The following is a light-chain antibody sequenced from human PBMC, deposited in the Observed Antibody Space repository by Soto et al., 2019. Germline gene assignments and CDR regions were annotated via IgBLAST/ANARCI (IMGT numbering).Light chain of an antibody. CDR3: QQRTRWQIT. V-gene: IGKV3-11*01. CDR2: DAS. J-gene: IGKJ4*01. CDR1: QSVPNS. Sequence: EIVLTQSPATLSASPGEGAILSCRASQSVPNSLAWYQQKPGQAPRLLIYDASVRATATPARFSGSGSGTDFTLTISSLEPEDFAVYFCQQRTRWQITFGGGSKVE.